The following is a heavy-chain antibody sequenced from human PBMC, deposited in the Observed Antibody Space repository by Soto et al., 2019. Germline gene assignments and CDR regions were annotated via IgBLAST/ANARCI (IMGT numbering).Heavy chain of an antibody. CDR2: INPHGGST. J-gene: IGHJ5*02. D-gene: IGHD3-10*01. CDR3: ARSTGGNFGIIIEEPNWFAP. Sequence: ASVKVSCKAPRDTFTSYYINWVRQAPGQGLEWMGVINPHGGSTAYAQKFKGRVTLTRDTSASTVYMEVSSLTSEDTAMYYCARSTGGNFGIIIEEPNWFAPWGQGPLVTFSS. CDR1: RDTFTSYY. V-gene: IGHV1-46*01.